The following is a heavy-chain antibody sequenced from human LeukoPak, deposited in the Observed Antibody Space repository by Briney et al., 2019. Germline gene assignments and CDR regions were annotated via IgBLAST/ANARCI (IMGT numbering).Heavy chain of an antibody. CDR2: ISGSGGST. D-gene: IGHD2-21*01. J-gene: IGHJ3*02. CDR3: AKDPRHIPDAFDI. Sequence: QTGGSLRLSCAASGFTFSSYAMSWVRQAPGKGLEWVSAISGSGGSTYYADSVKGRFTISRDNSKNTLYLQMNSLRAEDTAVYYCAKDPRHIPDAFDIWGQGTMVTVSS. V-gene: IGHV3-23*01. CDR1: GFTFSSYA.